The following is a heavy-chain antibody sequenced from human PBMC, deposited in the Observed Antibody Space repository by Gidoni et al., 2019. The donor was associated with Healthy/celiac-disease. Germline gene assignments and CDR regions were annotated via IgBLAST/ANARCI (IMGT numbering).Heavy chain of an antibody. CDR3: AKDLDTAIPWSSRLSDGLPHYYYGMDV. V-gene: IGHV3-30*18. CDR1: GFPFSSHG. Sequence: QVQLVESGGGVVQPGRSLRLSCAASGFPFSSHGMPWVCQAPGQGLEWGAVISYDGSNKYYADSVKGRFTISRDNSKNTLYLQMNSLRAEDTAVYYCAKDLDTAIPWSSRLSDGLPHYYYGMDVWGQGTTVTVSS. J-gene: IGHJ6*02. CDR2: ISYDGSNK. D-gene: IGHD5-18*01.